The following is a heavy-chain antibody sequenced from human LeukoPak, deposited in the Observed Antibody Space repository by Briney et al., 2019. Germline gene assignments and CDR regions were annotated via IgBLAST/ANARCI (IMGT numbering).Heavy chain of an antibody. J-gene: IGHJ4*02. CDR1: GFPFSSFS. CDR2: ISYDGRNK. CDR3: ARAWGYYEAFDY. V-gene: IGHV3-30*04. D-gene: IGHD3-22*01. Sequence: GSLRLSCEGSGFPFSSFSMHWVRQAPGKGLEWVAVISYDGRNKYFADSVTGRFTISRDNSKNTLYLQMNSLTTEDTAVYYCARAWGYYEAFDYWGQGTLVTVSS.